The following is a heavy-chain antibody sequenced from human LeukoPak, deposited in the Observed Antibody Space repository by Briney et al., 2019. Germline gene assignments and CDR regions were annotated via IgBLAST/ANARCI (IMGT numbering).Heavy chain of an antibody. D-gene: IGHD5-12*01. Sequence: SVKVSCKASGGTFGSYAISWVRQAPGQGLEWMGRIIPIFGTANYAQKFQGRVTITTDESTSTAYMELSSLRSEDTAVYYCAREARERGYSGYDDYWGQGTLVTVSS. CDR2: IIPIFGTA. CDR3: AREARERGYSGYDDY. J-gene: IGHJ4*02. V-gene: IGHV1-69*05. CDR1: GGTFGSYA.